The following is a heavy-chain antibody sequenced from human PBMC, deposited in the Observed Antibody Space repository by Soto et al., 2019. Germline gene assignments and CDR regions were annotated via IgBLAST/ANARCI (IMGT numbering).Heavy chain of an antibody. Sequence: SEALSPTYNFSGGAISTSYWTRIRQPRGKGLEWIGYIYYSGSTNYNPSLKRRVTISVDRSKNQFSLKLSSVTAADTAVYYCARRYGSCFDYWGQGTLVTVS. D-gene: IGHD5-18*01. CDR2: IYYSGST. CDR1: GGAISTSY. J-gene: IGHJ4*02. CDR3: ARRYGSCFDY. V-gene: IGHV4-59*08.